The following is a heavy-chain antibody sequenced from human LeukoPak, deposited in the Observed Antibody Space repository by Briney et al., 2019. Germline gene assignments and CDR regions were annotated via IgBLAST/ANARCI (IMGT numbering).Heavy chain of an antibody. J-gene: IGHJ5*02. CDR2: IYYSGST. CDR3: ARHEYSGSYYGLSWFDP. Sequence: SETLSLTCTVSGGFISSSGYYWGWIRQPPGKGLEWIASIYYSGSTYYNPSLKSRVTISVDTSKNQLSLKLSSLTAADTALYYCARHEYSGSYYGLSWFDPWGQGTLVTVSS. D-gene: IGHD1-26*01. CDR1: GGFISSSGYY. V-gene: IGHV4-39*01.